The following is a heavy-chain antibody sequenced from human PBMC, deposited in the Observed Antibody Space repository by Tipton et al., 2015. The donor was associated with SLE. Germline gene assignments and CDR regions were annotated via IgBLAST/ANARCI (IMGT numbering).Heavy chain of an antibody. Sequence: LRLSCNVSGASISSHYWSWIRQSPGKGLEWIGYMYYSRSTSYSPSLKSRVTMDVDTSKNHFSLKLSSVTAADTALYYCAREAGNYPAGIYGFDYWGQGTLVTVSS. CDR1: GASISSHY. CDR3: AREAGNYPAGIYGFDY. J-gene: IGHJ4*02. D-gene: IGHD3-10*01. V-gene: IGHV4-4*08. CDR2: MYYSRST.